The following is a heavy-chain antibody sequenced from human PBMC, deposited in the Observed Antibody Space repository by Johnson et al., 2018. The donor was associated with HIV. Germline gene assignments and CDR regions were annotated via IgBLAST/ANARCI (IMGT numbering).Heavy chain of an antibody. Sequence: VQLVESGGGVVRPGGSLRLSCAASGFTVSSNYMSWVRQAPGKGLEWVSGFYSGGSTYYADSVKGRFIISRDNSKNTLYLQMNSLRVEDTAVYYCASGAYSSSLTFDIWGQGTMVTVSS. D-gene: IGHD6-6*01. CDR2: FYSGGST. CDR3: ASGAYSSSLTFDI. J-gene: IGHJ3*02. V-gene: IGHV3-66*01. CDR1: GFTVSSNY.